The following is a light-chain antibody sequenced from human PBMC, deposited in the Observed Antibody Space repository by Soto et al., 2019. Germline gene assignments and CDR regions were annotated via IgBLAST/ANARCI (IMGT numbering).Light chain of an antibody. CDR3: QQRSNWPS. Sequence: EIVLTQSPATLSLSPGERATLSCRASQSVSSYLAWYKQKPGQAPRLLIYDASNRATCIPARFSGSGSGTDFTLTISSLEPEDFAVYYCQQRSNWPSFGQGTRLEIK. CDR1: QSVSSY. V-gene: IGKV3-11*01. J-gene: IGKJ5*01. CDR2: DAS.